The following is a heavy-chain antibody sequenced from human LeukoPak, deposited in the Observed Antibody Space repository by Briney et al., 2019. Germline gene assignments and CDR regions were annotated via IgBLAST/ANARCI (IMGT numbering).Heavy chain of an antibody. CDR1: GFTSSSYA. V-gene: IGHV3-30*04. CDR3: XKGXRLGLTLRLGELSVSPYFDY. J-gene: IGHJ4*02. D-gene: IGHD3-16*02. Sequence: GGSLRLSCAASGFTSSSYAMHWVRQAPGKGLEWVAVISYDGSNKYYADSVKGRFTISRDNSKNTLYLQMNSLRAEDTAVYYFXKGXRLGLTLRLGELSVSPYFDYWGQGTLVTVSS. CDR2: ISYDGSNK.